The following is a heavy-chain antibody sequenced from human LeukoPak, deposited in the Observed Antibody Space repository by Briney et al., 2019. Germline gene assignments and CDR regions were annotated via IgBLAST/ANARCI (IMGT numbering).Heavy chain of an antibody. D-gene: IGHD6-6*01. CDR3: ATYSTSSQAPVY. J-gene: IGHJ4*02. CDR2: IKQDGSEK. CDR1: GFTFSSYW. V-gene: IGHV3-7*01. Sequence: GGSLRLSCAASGFTFSSYWMTWVRQAPGKGLEWVANIKQDGSEKYYVDSVKGRFTISRDNAKNSLYLQMNSLRAEDTAVYYCATYSTSSQAPVYWGQGTLVAVSS.